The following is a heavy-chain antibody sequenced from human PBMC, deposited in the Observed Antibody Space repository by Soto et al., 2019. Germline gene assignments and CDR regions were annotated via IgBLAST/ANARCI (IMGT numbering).Heavy chain of an antibody. J-gene: IGHJ6*03. CDR1: GGTFSSYA. V-gene: IGHV1-69*01. D-gene: IGHD2-15*01. CDR3: ASVVVVAARDYYYYYMDV. Sequence: QVQLVQSGAEVKKPGSSVKVSCKASGGTFSSYAISWVRQAPGQGLEWMGGIIPIFGTANYAQKFQGRVTITADESTSTAYMELSSLRSEDTAVYYCASVVVVAARDYYYYYMDVWGKGTTVTVSS. CDR2: IIPIFGTA.